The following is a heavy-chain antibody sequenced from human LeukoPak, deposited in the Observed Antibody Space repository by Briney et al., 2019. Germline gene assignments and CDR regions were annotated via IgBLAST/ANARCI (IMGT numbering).Heavy chain of an antibody. CDR3: AGQNDPGY. CDR1: GFPFSSYW. J-gene: IGHJ4*02. Sequence: GGSLRLSCVASGFPFSSYWMTWVRQAPGKGLEWVANIKQDGSKKSYVDSVKGRFTISRDNAKNSLYLQMNSLRAEDTAVYYCAGQNDPGYWGQGTLVTVSS. V-gene: IGHV3-7*01. CDR2: IKQDGSKK. D-gene: IGHD1-1*01.